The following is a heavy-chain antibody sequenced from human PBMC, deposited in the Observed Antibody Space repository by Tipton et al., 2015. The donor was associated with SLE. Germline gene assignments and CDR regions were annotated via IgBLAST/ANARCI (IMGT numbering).Heavy chain of an antibody. CDR1: GFTFSTYG. Sequence: RSLRLSCVASGFTFSTYGMHWVRQAPGKGLEWVALIWYDGSAKYFSDSVKGRFTISRDNSKNTLYLQMNSLRAEDTAVYYCAGELLDYFDFWGQGTLVTVSS. CDR3: AGELLDYFDF. CDR2: IWYDGSAK. V-gene: IGHV3-33*01. J-gene: IGHJ4*02. D-gene: IGHD1-26*01.